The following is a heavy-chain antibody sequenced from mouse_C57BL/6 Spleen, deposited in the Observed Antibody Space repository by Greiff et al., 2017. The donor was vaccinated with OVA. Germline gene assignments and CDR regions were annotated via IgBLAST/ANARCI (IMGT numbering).Heavy chain of an antibody. V-gene: IGHV1-61*01. Sequence: QVKLQQPGAELVKPGSSVKLSCKASGYTFTGYWMDWVSQAPGQGLEWIGNIYPSNRETHYNQKVKDKATFTVDKSYSTVYLQLSSLTSEDSAVYYCARWYDYGCCPDDFDYRGHGTTLTVS. CDR1: GYTFTGYW. CDR3: ARWYDYGCCPDDFDY. CDR2: IYPSNRET. D-gene: IGHD2-4*01. J-gene: IGHJ2*01.